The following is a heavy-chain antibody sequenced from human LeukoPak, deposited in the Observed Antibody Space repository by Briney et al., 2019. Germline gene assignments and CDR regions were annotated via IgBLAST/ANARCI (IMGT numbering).Heavy chain of an antibody. J-gene: IGHJ6*02. V-gene: IGHV3-23*01. CDR1: GFTFSSYA. D-gene: IGHD2-2*01. Sequence: GGSLRLSCAASGFTFSSYAMSWVRQAPGKGLEWASAISGSGGSTYYADSVKGRFTISRDNSKNTLYLQMNSLRAEDTAVYYCAKDRYLGYCSSTSCPPLDVWGQGTTVTVSS. CDR2: ISGSGGST. CDR3: AKDRYLGYCSSTSCPPLDV.